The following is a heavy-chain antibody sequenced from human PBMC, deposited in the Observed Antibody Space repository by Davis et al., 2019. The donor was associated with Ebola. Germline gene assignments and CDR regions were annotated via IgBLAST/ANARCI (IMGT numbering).Heavy chain of an antibody. Sequence: ASVTVSCKASGYTFTGYYMHSVRQAPGQGLEWMGWINPNSGGTNYAQKFKGRVTMTRDTSSSTAYMELSRLRSDDTAVDYCARTVTHGDWLDPWGQGTLVTVSS. D-gene: IGHD4-17*01. CDR2: INPNSGGT. CDR1: GYTFTGYY. CDR3: ARTVTHGDWLDP. J-gene: IGHJ5*02. V-gene: IGHV1-2*02.